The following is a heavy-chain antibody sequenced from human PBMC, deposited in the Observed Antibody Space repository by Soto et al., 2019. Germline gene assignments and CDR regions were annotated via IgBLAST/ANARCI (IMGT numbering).Heavy chain of an antibody. V-gene: IGHV3-48*01. D-gene: IGHD2-15*01. CDR1: GFTFSSYS. J-gene: IGHJ4*02. CDR2: ISSSSSTI. Sequence: GGSLRLSCAASGFTFSSYSMNWVRQAPGKGLEWVSYISSSSSTIYSADSVKGRFTISRDNSGNTLYLQMSNLRAEDTAVYYCAKDFNALSCSGDSCNFENYWGQGTLVTVSS. CDR3: AKDFNALSCSGDSCNFENY.